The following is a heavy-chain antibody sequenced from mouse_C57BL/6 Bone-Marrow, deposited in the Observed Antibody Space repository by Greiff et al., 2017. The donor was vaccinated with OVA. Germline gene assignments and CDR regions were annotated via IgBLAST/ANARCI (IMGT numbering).Heavy chain of an antibody. Sequence: VQLQQSGPELVKPGASVKISCKASGYAFSSSWMNWVKQRPGKGLEWIGRIYPGDGDTNYNGKFKGKATLTADKSSSTAYMQLSSLTSEDSAVYFCARTGYGSSSCAMYYWGQGTSVTVSS. J-gene: IGHJ4*01. CDR1: GYAFSSSW. D-gene: IGHD1-1*01. CDR3: ARTGYGSSSCAMYY. V-gene: IGHV1-82*01. CDR2: IYPGDGDT.